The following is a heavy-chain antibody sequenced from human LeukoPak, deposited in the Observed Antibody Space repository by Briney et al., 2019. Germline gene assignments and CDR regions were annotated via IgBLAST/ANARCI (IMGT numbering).Heavy chain of an antibody. CDR2: ISAYNGNT. D-gene: IGHD6-13*01. V-gene: IGHV1-18*01. CDR3: ARDATPGRIAAAGYDAFDI. Sequence: ASVKVSCKASGYTFTSYGISWVRQAPGQGLEWMGWISAYNGNTNYAQKLQGRVTMTTDTSTSTAYMELRSLRSDDTAVYYCARDATPGRIAAAGYDAFDIWGQGTMVTVSS. J-gene: IGHJ3*02. CDR1: GYTFTSYG.